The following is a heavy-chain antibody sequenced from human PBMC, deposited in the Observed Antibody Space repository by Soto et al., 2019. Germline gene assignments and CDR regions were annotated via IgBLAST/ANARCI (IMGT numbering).Heavy chain of an antibody. CDR3: AKDGNGDYVTLNYMDV. V-gene: IGHV3-9*01. Sequence: GGSLRLSCAASGFTFDDYAMHWVRQAPGKGLEWVSGISWNSGSIGYADSVKGRFTISRDNAKNSLYLQMNSLRAEDTALYYCAKDGNGDYVTLNYMDVWGKGTTVTVSS. CDR2: ISWNSGSI. CDR1: GFTFDDYA. J-gene: IGHJ6*03. D-gene: IGHD4-17*01.